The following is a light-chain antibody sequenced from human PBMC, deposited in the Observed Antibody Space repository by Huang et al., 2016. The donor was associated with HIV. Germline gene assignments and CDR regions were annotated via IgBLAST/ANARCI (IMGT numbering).Light chain of an antibody. CDR2: GVS. CDR1: QSVSYN. J-gene: IGKJ4*01. V-gene: IGKV3-15*01. Sequence: EIVMTQSPATLSVSPGESVTLSCRASQSVSYNLAWYQQKAGQTPRLLIYGVSTRATGIPARFSGSGSETEFTLTISGLQSEDSAVYYCQQYKNWPPVTFGGGTKVEIE. CDR3: QQYKNWPPVT.